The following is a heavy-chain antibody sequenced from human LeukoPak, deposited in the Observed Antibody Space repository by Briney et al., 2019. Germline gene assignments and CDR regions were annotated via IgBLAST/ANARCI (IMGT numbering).Heavy chain of an antibody. CDR2: IYPADSDI. CDR3: ARQEYCSGGSCYTWFDP. CDR1: GYSINNYW. Sequence: GESLKISCKGSGYSINNYWIGWLRQMPGKGLEWMGIIYPADSDIRYSPSFQGQVTISADKSISTAYLQWSSLKASDTAMYYCARQEYCSGGSCYTWFDPWGQGTLVTVSS. V-gene: IGHV5-51*01. J-gene: IGHJ5*02. D-gene: IGHD2-15*01.